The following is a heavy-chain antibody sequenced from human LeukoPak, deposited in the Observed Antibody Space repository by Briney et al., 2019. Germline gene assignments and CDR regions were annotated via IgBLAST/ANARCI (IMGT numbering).Heavy chain of an antibody. CDR3: AREGTLWFGRRKSGFDY. V-gene: IGHV4-4*07. J-gene: IGHJ4*02. D-gene: IGHD3-10*01. CDR2: IYASGST. Sequence: NPSETLSLTCTVSGDSISSYFWSWIRQPAGKGLEWIGRIYASGSTNYNPSLKSRVTISVDTSKNQFSLKLSSVTAADTAVYYCAREGTLWFGRRKSGFDYWGQGTLVTVSS. CDR1: GDSISSYF.